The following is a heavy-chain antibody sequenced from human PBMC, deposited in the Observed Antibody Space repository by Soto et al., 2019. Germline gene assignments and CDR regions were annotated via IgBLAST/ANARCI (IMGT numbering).Heavy chain of an antibody. J-gene: IGHJ4*02. CDR1: GFTFTSSA. CDR2: IVVGSGNT. D-gene: IGHD5-18*01. Sequence: ASVKVSCKASGFTFTSSAVQWVRQARGQRLEWIGWIVVGSGNTNYAQKFQERVTITRDMSTSTAYMELSSLRSEYTAVYYCAADLNVDTSMVPGYWGQGTLVTVSS. V-gene: IGHV1-58*01. CDR3: AADLNVDTSMVPGY.